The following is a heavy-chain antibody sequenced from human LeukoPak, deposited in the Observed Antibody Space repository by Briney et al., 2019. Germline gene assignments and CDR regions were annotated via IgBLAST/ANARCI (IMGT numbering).Heavy chain of an antibody. J-gene: IGHJ6*02. Sequence: SETLSLTCAVSGGSNSGNYWSWIRQPPGKGLEWIGYIYYIGSTNYNPSLKSRVTMSVDTSKNQFSLKLNSVTAADTAVYYCARENYYGMEVWGQGTKAIVSS. V-gene: IGHV4-59*01. CDR3: ARENYYGMEV. CDR1: GGSNSGNY. CDR2: IYYIGST.